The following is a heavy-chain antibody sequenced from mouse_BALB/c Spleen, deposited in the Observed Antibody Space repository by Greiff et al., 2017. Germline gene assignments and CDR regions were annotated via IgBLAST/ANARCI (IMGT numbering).Heavy chain of an antibody. CDR1: GFTFSSYT. D-gene: IGHD1-1*01. V-gene: IGHV5-6-4*01. CDR3: TREGGLLRIFAY. CDR2: ISSGGSYT. J-gene: IGHJ3*01. Sequence: EVMLVESGGGLVKPGGSLKLSCAASGFTFSSYTMSWVRQTPEKRLEWVATISSGGSYTYYPDSVKGRFTISRDNAKNTLYLQMSSLKSEDTAMYYCTREGGLLRIFAYWGQGTLVTVSA.